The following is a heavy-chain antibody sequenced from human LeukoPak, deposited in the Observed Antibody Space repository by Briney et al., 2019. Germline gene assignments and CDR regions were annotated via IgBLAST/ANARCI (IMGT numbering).Heavy chain of an antibody. V-gene: IGHV1-2*02. J-gene: IGHJ4*02. CDR3: ARGNSRDILTGYYSAAFDY. Sequence: GASVKVSCKASGYTFTGYYMHWVRQAPGQGLEWMGWTNPNSGGTNYAQKFQGRVTMTRDTSISTACMELSRLRSDDTAVYYCARGNSRDILTGYYSAAFDYWGQGTLVTVSS. CDR1: GYTFTGYY. CDR2: TNPNSGGT. D-gene: IGHD3-9*01.